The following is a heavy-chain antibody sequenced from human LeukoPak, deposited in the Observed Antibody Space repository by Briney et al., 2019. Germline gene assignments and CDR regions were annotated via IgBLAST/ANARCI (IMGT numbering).Heavy chain of an antibody. V-gene: IGHV1-58*01. Sequence: SVKVSCKVSGVTFTSSSVQWVRQTRGQRLEWIGWIVVGSGNTNYAQKFQERVTITRDMSTSTAHLEVSSLRSEDTAVYYCAAVNEDEPTAGPFDYWGQGTLVTVSS. CDR2: IVVGSGNT. CDR3: AAVNEDEPTAGPFDY. J-gene: IGHJ4*02. D-gene: IGHD1-14*01. CDR1: GVTFTSSS.